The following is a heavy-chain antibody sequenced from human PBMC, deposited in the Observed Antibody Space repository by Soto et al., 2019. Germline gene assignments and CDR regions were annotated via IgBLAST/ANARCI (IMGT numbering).Heavy chain of an antibody. D-gene: IGHD2-15*01. J-gene: IGHJ6*02. CDR2: ISQDGSNK. CDR3: ARDSIVSTPPYYYGMDV. Sequence: QVQLAESGGGVVQPGRSLRLSCAASGFMFSSYGMQWVRQAPGKGLEWVAVISQDGSNKYYTDSVKGRFTISRVNSRNTLYLEMNALRTEDTDVYYCARDSIVSTPPYYYGMDVWGQGTTVTVSS. CDR1: GFMFSSYG. V-gene: IGHV3-30*03.